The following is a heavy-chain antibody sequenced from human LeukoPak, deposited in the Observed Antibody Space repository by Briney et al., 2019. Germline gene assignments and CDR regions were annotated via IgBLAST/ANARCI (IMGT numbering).Heavy chain of an antibody. CDR2: ISYDGSNK. D-gene: IGHD1-7*01. V-gene: IGHV3-30*18. CDR1: GFTFSSYG. J-gene: IGHJ4*02. CDR3: AKDRPLNWNYDIQYYFDY. Sequence: PGGSLRLSCAASGFTFSSYGMHWVRQARGKGREGGAVISYDGSNKYYADSVKGRFTISRDNSKNTLYLQMNSLRAEDTAVYYCAKDRPLNWNYDIQYYFDYWGQGTLVTVSS.